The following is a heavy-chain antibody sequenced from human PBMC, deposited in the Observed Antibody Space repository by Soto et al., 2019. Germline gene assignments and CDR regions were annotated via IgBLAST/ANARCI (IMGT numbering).Heavy chain of an antibody. CDR3: AKDGSYYGSGSYPYYYGMDV. CDR1: GFTFSSYG. D-gene: IGHD3-10*01. J-gene: IGHJ6*02. CDR2: ISYDGSNK. V-gene: IGHV3-30*18. Sequence: GGSLRLSCAASGFTFSSYGMHWVRQAPGKGLEWVAVISYDGSNKYYADSVKGRFTISRDNSKNTLYLQMNSLRAEDTAVYYCAKDGSYYGSGSYPYYYGMDVWGQGTTVTVSS.